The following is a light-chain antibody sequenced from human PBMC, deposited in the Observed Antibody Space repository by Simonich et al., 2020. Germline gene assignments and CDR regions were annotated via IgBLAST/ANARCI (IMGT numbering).Light chain of an antibody. CDR1: QSLLHSNGYNY. CDR2: LGA. J-gene: IGKJ4*01. Sequence: DIVMTQSPLSLPVTPGEPASISFRSSQSLLHSNGYNYLDWYLQKPGQSPQLLIYLGANRASGVTDRFRGSGSGTDFTLKISRVEAEDVGVYYCMQSIQLPPTFGGGTKVEIK. V-gene: IGKV2-28*01. CDR3: MQSIQLPPT.